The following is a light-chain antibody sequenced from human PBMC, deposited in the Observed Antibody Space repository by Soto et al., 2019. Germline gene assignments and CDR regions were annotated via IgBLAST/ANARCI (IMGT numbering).Light chain of an antibody. CDR3: QQYNNWPRT. J-gene: IGKJ1*01. CDR1: QSVSTN. V-gene: IGKV3-15*01. CDR2: GAS. Sequence: EIVMTQSPAPLSVSPAALATLFCKASQSVSTNLAWYQQKPGQVPRVLIYGASTRATEIPARFSGSGSGTEFTLTIDSLQSEDFAVYYCQQYNNWPRTFGQGTKVDIK.